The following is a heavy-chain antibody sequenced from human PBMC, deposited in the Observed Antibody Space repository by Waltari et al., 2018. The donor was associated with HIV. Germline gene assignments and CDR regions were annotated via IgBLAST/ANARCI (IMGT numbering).Heavy chain of an antibody. D-gene: IGHD1-26*01. Sequence: EVQLVESGGGLVQPGGSLRLSCAAAGFTFRTSWMPWVRQPPGKGLVWVSRINSDGSSTSYADSVKGRFTISRDNAKNTLYLQMNSLRAEDTAVYYCARGRRSGSHQPGDYWGQGTLVTVSS. CDR1: GFTFRTSW. V-gene: IGHV3-74*01. J-gene: IGHJ4*02. CDR3: ARGRRSGSHQPGDY. CDR2: INSDGSST.